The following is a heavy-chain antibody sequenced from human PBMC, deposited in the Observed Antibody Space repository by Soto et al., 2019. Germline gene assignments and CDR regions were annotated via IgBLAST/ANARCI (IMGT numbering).Heavy chain of an antibody. Sequence: GEPLKSSCKGSVYSFTSYGIGWVRQMTGKGLEWMGIIYPGDSDTRYSPSFQGQVTISADKSISTAYLQWSSLKASDTAMYYCARQLGGIAAAGIDYWGQGTLVTVSS. CDR2: IYPGDSDT. J-gene: IGHJ4*02. V-gene: IGHV5-51*01. CDR1: VYSFTSYG. CDR3: ARQLGGIAAAGIDY. D-gene: IGHD6-13*01.